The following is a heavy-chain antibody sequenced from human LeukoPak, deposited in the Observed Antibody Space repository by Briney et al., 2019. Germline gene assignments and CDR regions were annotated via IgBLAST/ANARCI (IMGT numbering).Heavy chain of an antibody. CDR1: GYTFTCYY. V-gene: IGHV1-2*02. CDR2: INPNSGGT. CDR3: ARDPQSPPQYGIDY. Sequence: GASVKVSCKASGYTFTCYYMPWVRQAPGQGLEWMGWINPNSGGTNYAQKFQGRVTMTRDTSISTAYMELSRLRSDDTAVYYCARDPQSPPQYGIDYWGQGTLVTVSS. D-gene: IGHD1-14*01. J-gene: IGHJ4*02.